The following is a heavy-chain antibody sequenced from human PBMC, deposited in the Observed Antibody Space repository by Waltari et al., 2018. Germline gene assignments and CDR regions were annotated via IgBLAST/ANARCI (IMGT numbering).Heavy chain of an antibody. CDR2: SNREGSST. CDR3: ARNSKDWRSDGGLDY. J-gene: IGHJ4*02. CDR1: VFTFSAHW. Sequence: EVQLVESGGGFVQPGGSMRPSCAASVFTFSAHWMHWFRQAPGKGLVWVSRSNREGSSTSYADFVKGRFTISRDNAKNTLYLQMNSLRAEDTAVYYCARNSKDWRSDGGLDYWGQGTLVTVSS. V-gene: IGHV3-74*01. D-gene: IGHD3-16*01.